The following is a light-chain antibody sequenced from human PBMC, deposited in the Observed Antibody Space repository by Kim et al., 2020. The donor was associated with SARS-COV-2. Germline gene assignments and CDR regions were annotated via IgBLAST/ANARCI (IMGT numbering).Light chain of an antibody. CDR2: GQS. CDR1: SLRKYP. J-gene: IGLJ2*01. V-gene: IGLV3-19*01. CDR3: NARDTSDLLVL. Sequence: AWGQTVRITCQGDSLRKYPESWYQQKPGQAPLLVIYGQSDRPSGIPDRFSGSTSGDTSSLTITGAQAEDEADYHCNARDTSDLLVLFGGGTQLTVL.